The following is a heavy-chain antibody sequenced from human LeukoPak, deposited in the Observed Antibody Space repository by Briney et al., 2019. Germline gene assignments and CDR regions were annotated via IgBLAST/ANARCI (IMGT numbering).Heavy chain of an antibody. V-gene: IGHV4-4*07. J-gene: IGHJ6*03. CDR2: IYTSGST. CDR3: ARDSAYYDSSGYYPYYMDV. Sequence: SETLSLTCTLSGGSISSYYWSWIRQPAGKGLEWIGRIYTSGSTNYNPSLKSRVTMSVDTSKNQFSLKLSSVTAADTAVYYCARDSAYYDSSGYYPYYMDVWGKGTTVTVSS. D-gene: IGHD3-22*01. CDR1: GGSISSYY.